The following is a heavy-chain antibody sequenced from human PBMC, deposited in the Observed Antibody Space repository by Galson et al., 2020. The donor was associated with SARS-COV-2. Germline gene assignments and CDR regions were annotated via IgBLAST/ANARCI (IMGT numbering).Heavy chain of an antibody. V-gene: IGHV2-70*01. CDR2: IDWDDDK. CDR1: GFSLSTSGMC. D-gene: IGHD6-6*01. Sequence: SGPTLVKPTQTLTLTCTFSGFSLSTSGMCVSWIRQPPGKALEWLALIDWDDDKYYSTSLKTRLTISKDTSKNQVVLTMTNMDPVDTATYYCARIDGSSSPTYYFDYWGQGTLVTVSS. J-gene: IGHJ4*02. CDR3: ARIDGSSSPTYYFDY.